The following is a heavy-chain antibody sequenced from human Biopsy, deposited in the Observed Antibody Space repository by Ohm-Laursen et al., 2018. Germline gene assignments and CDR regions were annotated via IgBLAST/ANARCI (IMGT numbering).Heavy chain of an antibody. CDR2: VTGSGRST. CDR1: GFTFSGYA. Sequence: SLRLSCTATGFTFSGYAMSWVRQGPEKGLEWVSVVTGSGRSTYYTDSVKGRFSISRDNSKNTLYLQMNSLRVEGTAVYYCAKGNGAYTNYGWYFDLWGRGTLVTVSS. CDR3: AKGNGAYTNYGWYFDL. D-gene: IGHD4-11*01. J-gene: IGHJ2*01. V-gene: IGHV3-23*01.